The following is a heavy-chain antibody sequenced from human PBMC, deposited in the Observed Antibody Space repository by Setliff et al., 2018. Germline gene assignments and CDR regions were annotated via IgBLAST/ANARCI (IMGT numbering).Heavy chain of an antibody. CDR1: GGTFSNYA. V-gene: IGHV1-69*13. D-gene: IGHD1-26*01. Sequence: GASVKVSCKASGGTFSNYAISWVRQAPGQGLEWMGRIIPIFGTANYAQKVQGRVTITADESTSTAYMELSSLRSEDTAVYYCARVSRTIVAARGFDYWGQGTLVTVSS. CDR2: IIPIFGTA. J-gene: IGHJ4*02. CDR3: ARVSRTIVAARGFDY.